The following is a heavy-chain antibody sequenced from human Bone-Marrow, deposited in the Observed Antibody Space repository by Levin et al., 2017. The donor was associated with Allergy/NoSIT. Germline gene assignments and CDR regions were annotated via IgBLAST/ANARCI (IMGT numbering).Heavy chain of an antibody. CDR2: MNPNSGNT. Sequence: GESLKISCKASGYTFTSYDINWVRQATGQGLEWMGWMNPNSGNTGYAQKFQGRVTMTRNTSISTAYMELSSLRSEDTAVYYCARAVVRQKTPPSYWGQGTLVTVSS. CDR3: ARAVVRQKTPPSY. V-gene: IGHV1-8*01. CDR1: GYTFTSYD. J-gene: IGHJ4*02. D-gene: IGHD3-10*01.